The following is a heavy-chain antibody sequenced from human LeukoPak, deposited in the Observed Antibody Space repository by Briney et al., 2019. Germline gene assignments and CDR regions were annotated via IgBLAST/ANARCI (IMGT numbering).Heavy chain of an antibody. CDR1: GYTFTDYY. D-gene: IGHD3-9*01. V-gene: IGHV1-46*01. CDR2: INPSGGST. J-gene: IGHJ4*02. CDR3: ARVDLLTGYYFFDY. Sequence: ASVKVSCKPFGYTFTDYYMHWVRQAPGQGLEWMGIINPSGGSTSYAQKFQGRVTMTRDMSTSTAYMELGSLGSDETAVYYCARVDLLTGYYFFDYWGQGTLVTVSS.